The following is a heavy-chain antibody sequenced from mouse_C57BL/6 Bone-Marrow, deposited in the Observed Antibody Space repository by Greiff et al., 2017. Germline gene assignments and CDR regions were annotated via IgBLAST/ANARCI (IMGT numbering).Heavy chain of an antibody. CDR2: ICRGGST. V-gene: IGHV2-5*01. J-gene: IGHJ1*03. Sequence: VKLQESGPGLVQPSHSLSITCPVSGFSFTSYGVHFVRPSPGTCLEWLGVICRGGSTAYTAAFMSRLCITTDTSKRPVFFKLIRLQAAAPAFTYGAKSECGPNGYFDVWGTGTTVTVSS. CDR1: GFSFTSYG. CDR3: AKSECGPNGYFDV.